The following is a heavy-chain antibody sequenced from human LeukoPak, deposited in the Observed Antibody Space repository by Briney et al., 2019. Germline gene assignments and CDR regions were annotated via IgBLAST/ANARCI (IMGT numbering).Heavy chain of an antibody. CDR2: INPSGGST. CDR3: ARAVGANYYDSSGYFGY. J-gene: IGHJ4*02. Sequence: GASVKVSCKASGYTFASYYMHWVRQAPGQGLEWMGIINPSGGSTSYAQKFQGRVTMTRDTSTSTVYMELSSLRSEDTAVYYCARAVGANYYDSSGYFGYWGQGTLVTVSS. D-gene: IGHD3-22*01. V-gene: IGHV1-46*01. CDR1: GYTFASYY.